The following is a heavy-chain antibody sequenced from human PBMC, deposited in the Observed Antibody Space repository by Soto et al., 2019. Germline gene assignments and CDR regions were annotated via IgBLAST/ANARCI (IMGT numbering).Heavy chain of an antibody. CDR2: ISWNSGSI. J-gene: IGHJ3*02. V-gene: IGHV3-9*01. CDR1: GFTFDDYA. D-gene: IGHD3-3*01. Sequence: PGGSLRLSCAASGFTFDDYAMHWVRQAPGKGLEWVSGISWNSGSIGYADSVKGRFTISRDNAKNSLYLQMNSLRAEDTALYYCAKDIWVAGIQRFFFAFDIWGQGTMVTVSS. CDR3: AKDIWVAGIQRFFFAFDI.